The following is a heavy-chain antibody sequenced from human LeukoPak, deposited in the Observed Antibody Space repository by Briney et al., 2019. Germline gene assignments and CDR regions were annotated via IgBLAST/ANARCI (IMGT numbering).Heavy chain of an antibody. CDR2: IHHTGTT. D-gene: IGHD3-10*01. Sequence: SETLSLTCTVSGGSISTNAYYWGWLRQPPGKGLEWITEIHHTGTTYYTPSLKSRVTISVDTSNNHFSLKLNSVTAADTAVYYCARVTYNGYQHFDYWGQGSLVTVSS. J-gene: IGHJ4*02. V-gene: IGHV4-39*07. CDR3: ARVTYNGYQHFDY. CDR1: GGSISTNAYY.